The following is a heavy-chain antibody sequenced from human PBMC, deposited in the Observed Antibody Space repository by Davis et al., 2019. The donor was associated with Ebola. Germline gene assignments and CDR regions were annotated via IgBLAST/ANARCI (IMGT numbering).Heavy chain of an antibody. D-gene: IGHD2-15*01. J-gene: IGHJ5*02. CDR3: AREGGYCSGGSCYSSGWFDP. V-gene: IGHV1-69*04. Sequence: AASVKVSCKASGGTFSSYTISWVRQAPGQGLEWMGRIIPILGIANYAQKFQGRVTITADKSTSTAYMELRSLRSDDTAVYYCAREGGYCSGGSCYSSGWFDPWGQGTLVTVSS. CDR2: IIPILGIA. CDR1: GGTFSSYT.